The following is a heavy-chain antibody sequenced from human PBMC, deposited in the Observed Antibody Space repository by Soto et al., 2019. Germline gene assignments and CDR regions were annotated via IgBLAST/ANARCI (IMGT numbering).Heavy chain of an antibody. D-gene: IGHD3-3*01. J-gene: IGHJ4*02. CDR3: VHSGIHYDFGYTLDY. CDR1: GYTFTSYD. CDR2: MNPNSGNT. V-gene: IGHV1-8*01. Sequence: QVQLVQSGAEVKKPGASVKVSCKASGYTFTSYDINWARQATGQGLERMGGMNPNSGNTGYEQKFQGRVTITRNTSISTAYMELSSLRSEDTAVYYCVHSGIHYDFGYTLDYWGQGTLVTVSS.